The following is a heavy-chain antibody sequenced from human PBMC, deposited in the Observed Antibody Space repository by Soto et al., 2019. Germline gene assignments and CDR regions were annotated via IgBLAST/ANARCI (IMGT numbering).Heavy chain of an antibody. CDR2: INPSGGST. J-gene: IGHJ3*02. CDR3: ARHLGYCSGGSCYGAPHAFDI. CDR1: GYTFTSYY. V-gene: IGHV1-46*01. D-gene: IGHD2-15*01. Sequence: ASVKVSCKASGYTFTSYYMRWVRQAPGQGLEWMGIINPSGGSTSYAQKFQGRVTMTRDTSTSTVYMELSSLRSEDTAVYYCARHLGYCSGGSCYGAPHAFDIWGQGTMVTVSS.